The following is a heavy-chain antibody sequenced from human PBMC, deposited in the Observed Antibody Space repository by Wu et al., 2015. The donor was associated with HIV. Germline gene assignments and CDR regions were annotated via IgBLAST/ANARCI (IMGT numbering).Heavy chain of an antibody. Sequence: QVQLVLSGAEVKKPGSSVKVSCKASGGTFSSYAISWVRQAPGQGLEWMGGIIPIFGTANYAQKFQGRVTITTDESTSTAYMELSSLRSEDTAVYYCASHRTDYYDSSGYYYELDYWGQGTLVSVSS. D-gene: IGHD3-22*01. CDR3: ASHRTDYYDSSGYYYELDY. V-gene: IGHV1-69*05. CDR2: IIPIFGTA. J-gene: IGHJ4*02. CDR1: GGTFSSYA.